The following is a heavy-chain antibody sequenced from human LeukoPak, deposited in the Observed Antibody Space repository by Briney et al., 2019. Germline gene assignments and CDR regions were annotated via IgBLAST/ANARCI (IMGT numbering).Heavy chain of an antibody. CDR2: IWYDGSNK. D-gene: IGHD2-2*01. Sequence: GGSLRLSCAASGFTFSSYGMHWVRQAPGKGLEWVAVIWYDGSNKYYADSVKGRFTISRDNSKNTLYLQMNSLRAEDTAVYYCASALRRQVGPRPIGYCSSTSCPPKGMDVWGQGTTVTVSS. CDR3: ASALRRQVGPRPIGYCSSTSCPPKGMDV. J-gene: IGHJ6*02. V-gene: IGHV3-33*01. CDR1: GFTFSSYG.